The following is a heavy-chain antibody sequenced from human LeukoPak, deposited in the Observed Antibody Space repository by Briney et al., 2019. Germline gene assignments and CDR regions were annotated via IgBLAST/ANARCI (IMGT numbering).Heavy chain of an antibody. Sequence: ASVKVSCKASGYSFTKYYIHWVRQAPGQGLEWMGIIRPGDGDTTNAQKFRGRVTMTRDTSTSTVYMQLSSLTSEDTAVYYCAREVGSTDHWGQGTLVTVSS. D-gene: IGHD1-26*01. CDR3: AREVGSTDH. V-gene: IGHV1-46*01. CDR1: GYSFTKYY. CDR2: IRPGDGDT. J-gene: IGHJ4*02.